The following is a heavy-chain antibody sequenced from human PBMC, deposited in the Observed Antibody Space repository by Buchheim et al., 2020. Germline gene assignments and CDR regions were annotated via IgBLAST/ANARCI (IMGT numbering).Heavy chain of an antibody. CDR1: GFTFSRYW. CDR3: ARDDSLVDL. Sequence: EVQLVESGGGLVQPGGSLRLSCAASGFTFSRYWMIWVRQAPGKGLEWVANIKHDGSEKYYVDSVKGRFTISRDNAKNSLYRQMNSLRVEDTAVYYCARDDSLVDLWGRGTL. D-gene: IGHD2-21*01. CDR2: IKHDGSEK. V-gene: IGHV3-7*01. J-gene: IGHJ2*01.